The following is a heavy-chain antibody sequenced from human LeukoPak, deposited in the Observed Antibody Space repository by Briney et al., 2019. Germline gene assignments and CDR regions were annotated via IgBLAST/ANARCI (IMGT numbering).Heavy chain of an antibody. CDR1: GFTFSNYG. V-gene: IGHV3-30*19. D-gene: IGHD3-9*01. CDR2: ISYDGTKK. CDR3: VKGRRYDILAG. Sequence: GGSLRLSCVVSGFTFSNYGMHWVRQAPGQGLEWVAIISYDGTKKYYAGSVKGRFTISRDNSNTTLFLQMNTLRPEDTAVYFCVKGRRYDILAGWGQGTLVTVSS. J-gene: IGHJ4*02.